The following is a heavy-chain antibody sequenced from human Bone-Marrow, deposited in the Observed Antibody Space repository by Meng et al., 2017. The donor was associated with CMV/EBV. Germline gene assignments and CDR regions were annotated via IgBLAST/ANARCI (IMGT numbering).Heavy chain of an antibody. CDR1: GGSISSSSYY. D-gene: IGHD2-2*02. CDR2: IYYSGST. J-gene: IGHJ3*02. V-gene: IGHV4-39*07. CDR3: ATFVNIVVVPAAILGLWAFDI. Sequence: SETLSLTCTVSGGSISSSSYYWGWIRQPPGKGLEWIGSIYYSGSTYYNPSLKSRVTISVDTSKNQFSLKLSSVTAADTAVYYCATFVNIVVVPAAILGLWAFDIWGQGTMVTVSS.